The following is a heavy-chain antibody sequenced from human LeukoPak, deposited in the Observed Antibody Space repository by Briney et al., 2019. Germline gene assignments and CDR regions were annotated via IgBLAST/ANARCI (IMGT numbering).Heavy chain of an antibody. D-gene: IGHD6-13*01. CDR2: ISSSSSYI. J-gene: IGHJ6*02. V-gene: IGHV3-21*01. CDR3: ARLPGIAAAGSYYGMDV. CDR1: GFTFSSYS. Sequence: PGGSLRLSCAASGFTFSSYSMNWVRQASGKGLEWVSSISSSSSYIYYADSVKGRFTISRDNAKNSLYLQMNSLRAEDTAVYYCARLPGIAAAGSYYGMDVWGQGTTVTVSS.